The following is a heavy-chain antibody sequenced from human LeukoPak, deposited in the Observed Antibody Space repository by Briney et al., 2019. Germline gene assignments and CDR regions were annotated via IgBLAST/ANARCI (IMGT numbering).Heavy chain of an antibody. CDR2: IYYSGST. CDR3: ARDPGIAVAGTDAFDI. Sequence: PSETLSLTCTVSGGSISSSSYYWGWIRQPPGKGLEWIGYIYYSGSTYYDPSLKSRVTISVDTSKNQFSLKLSSVTAADTAVYYCARDPGIAVAGTDAFDIWGQGTMVTVSS. CDR1: GGSISSSSYY. J-gene: IGHJ3*02. D-gene: IGHD6-19*01. V-gene: IGHV4-30-4*08.